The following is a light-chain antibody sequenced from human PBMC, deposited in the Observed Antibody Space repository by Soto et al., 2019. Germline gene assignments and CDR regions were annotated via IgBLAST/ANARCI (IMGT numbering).Light chain of an antibody. Sequence: DIQMTQSPSSLSASVGDTVTITCRASQSISVHLNWYQQKGGKVPKLLIYAASNLYSGVPSRFSGRGSETEFPLTISSLQPEDFATYYCQQSYITPYTFGQGTRLEIK. J-gene: IGKJ2*01. CDR1: QSISVH. V-gene: IGKV1-39*01. CDR3: QQSYITPYT. CDR2: AAS.